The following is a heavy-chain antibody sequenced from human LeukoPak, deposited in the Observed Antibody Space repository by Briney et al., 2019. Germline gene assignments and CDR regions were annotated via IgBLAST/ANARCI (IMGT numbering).Heavy chain of an antibody. CDR2: ISAGGGRT. V-gene: IGHV3-23*01. CDR3: AKKGAAGAFDI. D-gene: IGHD6-25*01. J-gene: IGHJ3*02. Sequence: GGSLRLSCAASGFTFSGYAMNWVRQAPGKGLEWVSFISAGGGRTDYADSVEGRLTISRDNSKDTLYLQMNSLRAEDTARYYCAKKGAAGAFDIWGHGTMVTVSS. CDR1: GFTFSGYA.